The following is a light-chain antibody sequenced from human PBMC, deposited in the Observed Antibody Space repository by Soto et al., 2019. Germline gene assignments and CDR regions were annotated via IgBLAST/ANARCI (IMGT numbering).Light chain of an antibody. Sequence: DIQMTQSPSSVSASVGDRVTITCRASQGIHNWLAWYQQKPGKAPKLLISAVSSLQSGVPSRLSGSGFGTDFTLTISSLQPEDFATYYCQQANTFPLTFGPGTKVDIK. J-gene: IGKJ3*01. CDR1: QGIHNW. CDR2: AVS. CDR3: QQANTFPLT. V-gene: IGKV1D-12*01.